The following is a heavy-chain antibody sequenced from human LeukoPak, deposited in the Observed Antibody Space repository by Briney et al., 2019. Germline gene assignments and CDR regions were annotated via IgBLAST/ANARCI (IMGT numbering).Heavy chain of an antibody. V-gene: IGHV4-59*01. CDR1: GGSISSYY. J-gene: IGHJ3*02. CDR3: ARSRRGQQLVGAFDI. CDR2: IYYSGST. D-gene: IGHD6-13*01. Sequence: PSETLSLTCTVSGGSISSYYWSWIRQPPGKGLEWIGYIYYSGSTNYNPSLKSRVTISVDTSKNQLSLKLSSVTAADTAVYYCARSRRGQQLVGAFDIWGQGTMVTVSS.